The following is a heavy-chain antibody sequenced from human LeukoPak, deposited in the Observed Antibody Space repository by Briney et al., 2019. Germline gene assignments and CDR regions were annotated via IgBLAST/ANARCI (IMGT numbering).Heavy chain of an antibody. D-gene: IGHD3-10*01. CDR1: GFSFSNYW. J-gene: IGHJ4*02. CDR3: ARDGITMRILEY. V-gene: IGHV3-74*01. Sequence: PGGSLRLSCAASGFSFSNYWMHWVRQAPGKGLVWVSRINSDGSSTTYADSVKGRFTISRDNAKNTLYLQMNSLRAEDTAVYYCARDGITMRILEYWGQGTLVTVSS. CDR2: INSDGSST.